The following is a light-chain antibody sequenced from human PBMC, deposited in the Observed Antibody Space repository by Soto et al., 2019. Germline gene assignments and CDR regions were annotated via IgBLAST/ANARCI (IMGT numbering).Light chain of an antibody. V-gene: IGKV1-9*01. CDR2: AAS. Sequence: EIERNMYPCILAAYVGNRDTVACRASQGIDSSFAWYQQKPGKAPKLLIYAASSLQSGVPSRFSGSGSGTDFTLTISSLQPEDFAIYFCQQLHDYPVTFGQGTLLEIK. CDR1: QGIDSS. CDR3: QQLHDYPVT. J-gene: IGKJ5*01.